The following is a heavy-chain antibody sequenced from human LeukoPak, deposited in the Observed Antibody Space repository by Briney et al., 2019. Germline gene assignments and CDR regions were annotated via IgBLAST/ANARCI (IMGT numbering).Heavy chain of an antibody. CDR1: GYTFTGYY. V-gene: IGHV1-2*02. D-gene: IGHD5-24*01. CDR3: AREEMRWLQSRPVWFDP. J-gene: IGHJ5*02. Sequence: GASVKVSCKASGYTFTGYYMHWVRQAPGQGLEWMGWINPNSGGTNYAQKFQGRVTMTRDTSISTAYMELSRLRSDDTAVYYCAREEMRWLQSRPVWFDPWGHGTLVTVSS. CDR2: INPNSGGT.